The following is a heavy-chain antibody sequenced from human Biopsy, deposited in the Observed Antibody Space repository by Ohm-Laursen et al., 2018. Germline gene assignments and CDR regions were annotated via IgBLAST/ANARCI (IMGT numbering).Heavy chain of an antibody. CDR3: ARGSNDFGGLYFPR. CDR2: ISYTGYT. J-gene: IGHJ4*02. V-gene: IGHV4-59*11. CDR1: GGSFTGHY. D-gene: IGHD4-23*01. Sequence: GTLSLTCTVSGGSFTGHYWSWIRQPPGKGLEWIGHISYTGYTSYNPPLKSRVTISVDTSRNHFSLRLSSLTAADTAVYYCARGSNDFGGLYFPRWGQGTLLTVSS.